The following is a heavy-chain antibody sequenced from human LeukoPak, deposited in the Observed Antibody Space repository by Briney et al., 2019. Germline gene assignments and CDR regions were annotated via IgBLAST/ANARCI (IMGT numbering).Heavy chain of an antibody. J-gene: IGHJ4*02. CDR1: GGTFSSYA. Sequence: SVKVSCKASGGTFSSYAISWVRQAPGQGLEWMGGIIPIFGTANYAQKFQGRVTITSDESTSTAYMELSSLRSEDTAVYYCGGGDDSSGYYYYLRYWGQGTLVTVSS. CDR3: GGGDDSSGYYYYLRY. CDR2: IIPIFGTA. V-gene: IGHV1-69*13. D-gene: IGHD3-22*01.